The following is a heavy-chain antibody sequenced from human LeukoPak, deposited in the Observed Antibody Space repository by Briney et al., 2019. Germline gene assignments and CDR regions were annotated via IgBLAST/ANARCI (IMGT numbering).Heavy chain of an antibody. V-gene: IGHV3-48*01. CDR2: INLNSRTI. CDR3: ARGGAARPDY. CDR1: GFTFSSDA. Sequence: GGSLRLSCAASGFTFSSDAMSWVRQAPGKGLEWVSYINLNSRTIDYADSVRGRFTISRDNAWNLLYLQMNSLRAEDTAVYYCARGGAARPDYWGQGTVVTVFS. D-gene: IGHD6-6*01. J-gene: IGHJ4*02.